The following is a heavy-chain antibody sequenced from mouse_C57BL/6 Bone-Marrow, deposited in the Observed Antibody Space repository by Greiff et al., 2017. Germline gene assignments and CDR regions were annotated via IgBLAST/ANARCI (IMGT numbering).Heavy chain of an antibody. Sequence: EVKLVESGAELVRPGSSVKMSCKTSGYTFTSYGINWVKQRPGQGLEWIGYIYIGNGYTEYNEKFKGKATLTSDTSSSTAYMQLSSLTSEYSAIYFCARGGNYGSSYWYFDVWGTGTTVTVSS. D-gene: IGHD1-1*01. CDR3: ARGGNYGSSYWYFDV. CDR2: IYIGNGYT. V-gene: IGHV1-58*01. CDR1: GYTFTSYG. J-gene: IGHJ1*03.